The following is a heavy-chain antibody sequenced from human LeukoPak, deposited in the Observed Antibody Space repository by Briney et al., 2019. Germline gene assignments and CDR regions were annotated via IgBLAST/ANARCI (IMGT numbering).Heavy chain of an antibody. D-gene: IGHD2-2*02. J-gene: IGHJ4*02. CDR3: ARASRYCSSTGCYTGIYPN. CDR2: IYYSGST. CDR1: GGSISSGDYY. Sequence: SQTLSLTCTVSGGSISSGDYYWSWIRQPPGKGLEWIGYIYYSGSTYYNPSLKSRVTISVDTSKNQFSLKLSSVTAADTAVYYCARASRYCSSTGCYTGIYPNWGQGTLVTVSS. V-gene: IGHV4-30-4*08.